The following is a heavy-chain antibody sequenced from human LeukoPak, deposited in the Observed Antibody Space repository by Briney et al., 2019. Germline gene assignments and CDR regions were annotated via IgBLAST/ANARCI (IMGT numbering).Heavy chain of an antibody. CDR1: GFTFSTYE. D-gene: IGHD2-2*01. J-gene: IGHJ5*02. Sequence: GGSLRLSCAASGFTFSTYEMNWVRQAPGKGLEWVSYISSSGSTINYADSVKGRFTISRDNAKNSLYLQMNSLRAEDTAVYYCARGPLHVVVPAATWFDPWGQGILVTVSS. V-gene: IGHV3-48*03. CDR3: ARGPLHVVVPAATWFDP. CDR2: ISSSGSTI.